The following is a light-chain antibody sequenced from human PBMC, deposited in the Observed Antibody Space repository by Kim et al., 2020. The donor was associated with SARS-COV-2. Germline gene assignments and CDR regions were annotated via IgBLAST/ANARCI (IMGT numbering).Light chain of an antibody. CDR3: QSYDSSNLV. CDR1: SGSIATNY. V-gene: IGLV6-57*01. Sequence: NFMLTQPHSVSESPGKTVTISCTRTSGSIATNYVHWYQQRPGNSPTTMIYEDNQRPSGVPDRFSGSIDSSSNSASLTISGLRTEDEADYYCQSYDSSNLVFGGGTKLTVL. J-gene: IGLJ3*02. CDR2: EDN.